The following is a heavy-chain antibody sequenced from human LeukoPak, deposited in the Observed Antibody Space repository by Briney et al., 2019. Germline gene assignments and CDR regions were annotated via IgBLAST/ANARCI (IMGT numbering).Heavy chain of an antibody. Sequence: GRSLRLSCAASGFTFSSYGMHWVRQAPGKGLEWVAVIWYDGSNKYYADSVKGRFTISRDNSKNTLYLQMNSLIAEDTAVYYCAKDRPFGSYGSNGYYFDYWGQGTLVTVSS. V-gene: IGHV3-33*06. CDR2: IWYDGSNK. D-gene: IGHD5-18*01. CDR3: AKDRPFGSYGSNGYYFDY. J-gene: IGHJ4*02. CDR1: GFTFSSYG.